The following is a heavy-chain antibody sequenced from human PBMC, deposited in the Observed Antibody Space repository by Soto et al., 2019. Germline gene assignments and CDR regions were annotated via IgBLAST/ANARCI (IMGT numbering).Heavy chain of an antibody. Sequence: EVKLVESGGGLVKPGGSLRLSCAASELTFTNAWISWVRQPPGKGLEWVGRIKSEVDGGTTDYAAPVKGRFTISRDDSKNTLYLEMNSLTTEDTALYYCTTDPATTVKNPYFAIDVWGQGTMVTVSS. CDR3: TTDPATTVKNPYFAIDV. CDR1: ELTFTNAW. D-gene: IGHD4-17*01. V-gene: IGHV3-15*01. J-gene: IGHJ6*02. CDR2: IKSEVDGGTT.